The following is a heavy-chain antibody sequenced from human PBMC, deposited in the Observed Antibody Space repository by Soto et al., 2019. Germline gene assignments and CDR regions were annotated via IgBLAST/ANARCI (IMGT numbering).Heavy chain of an antibody. CDR2: IYYRSKWFH. D-gene: IGHD2-15*01. V-gene: IGHV6-1*01. J-gene: IGHJ6*02. CDR1: GDSVSSNGAC. Sequence: SQTLSLTCVISGDSVSSNGACWNWIRQSPSRGLQWLGRIYYRSKWFHDYAASVESRMAINPDTSRNQFSLQLNYVTPEDTAVCYCARVHCSAGTCLDGLDFWGQGTTVTVSS. CDR3: ARVHCSAGTCLDGLDF.